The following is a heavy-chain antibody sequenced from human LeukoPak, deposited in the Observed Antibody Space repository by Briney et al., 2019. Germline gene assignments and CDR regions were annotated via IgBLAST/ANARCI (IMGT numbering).Heavy chain of an antibody. CDR3: ASPAIPDYTDYPFDY. Sequence: GGSLRLSCAASGFTFSSYSMNWVRQAPGKGLEWVSSISSSSSYICYADSVKGRFTISRDNAKNSLYLQMNSLRAEDTAVYYCASPAIPDYTDYPFDYWGQGTLVTVSS. D-gene: IGHD4-11*01. J-gene: IGHJ4*02. CDR2: ISSSSSYI. V-gene: IGHV3-21*01. CDR1: GFTFSSYS.